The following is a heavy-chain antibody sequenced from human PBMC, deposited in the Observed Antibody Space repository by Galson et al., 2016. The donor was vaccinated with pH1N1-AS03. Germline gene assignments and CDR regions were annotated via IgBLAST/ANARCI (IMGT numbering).Heavy chain of an antibody. CDR3: ATDYDY. Sequence: SVKVSCKASGGSFFSHTVYWVRQAPGQGLEWMGRIVPILGMTNYAQKFQGRLTVTEDRSTDTAYMELSSLRPEDTATYYCATDYDYWGQGTLVTVSS. CDR1: GGSFFSHT. J-gene: IGHJ4*02. V-gene: IGHV1-69*04. CDR2: IVPILGMT.